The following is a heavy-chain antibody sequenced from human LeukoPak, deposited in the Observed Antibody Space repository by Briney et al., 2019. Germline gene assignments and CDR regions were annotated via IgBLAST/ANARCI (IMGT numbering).Heavy chain of an antibody. CDR2: ISGSGDYT. J-gene: IGHJ4*02. CDR1: GFTFSNCV. Sequence: GGSLRLSCAASGFTFSNCVMSWVRQAPGRGLEWVSAISGSGDYTYYVDSVKGRFTISRDNSKNTLYLQMNSLRAEDTAIYYCAKGIATFGVVTLGDYFDYWGQGTLVTVSS. CDR3: AKGIATFGVVTLGDYFDY. D-gene: IGHD3-3*01. V-gene: IGHV3-23*01.